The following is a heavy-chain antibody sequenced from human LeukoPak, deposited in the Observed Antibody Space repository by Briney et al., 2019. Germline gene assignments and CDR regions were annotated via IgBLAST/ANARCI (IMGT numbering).Heavy chain of an antibody. CDR3: ARGHARGIAAAGTSYYYYMDV. V-gene: IGHV1-69*05. CDR2: IIPIFGTA. D-gene: IGHD6-13*01. CDR1: GGTFSSYA. Sequence: ASVKVSCKASGGTFSSYAISWVRQAPGQGLEWMGGIIPIFGTANYAQKFQGRVTITTDESTSTAYMELSSLRSEDTAVYYCARGHARGIAAAGTSYYYYMDVWGKGTTVTVSS. J-gene: IGHJ6*03.